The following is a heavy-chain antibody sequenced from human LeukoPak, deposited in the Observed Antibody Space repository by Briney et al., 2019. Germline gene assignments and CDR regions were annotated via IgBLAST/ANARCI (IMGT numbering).Heavy chain of an antibody. CDR1: GYTFTGYY. J-gene: IGHJ3*02. CDR3: ARDSGYDILTGYYISLDAFDI. Sequence: ASVKVSCKASGYTFTGYYMHWVRQAPGQGLEWMGWINPNSGGTNYAQKFQGRVTMTRDTSISTAYMELSRLRSDDTAVYYCARDSGYDILTGYYISLDAFDIWGQGTMVTVSS. V-gene: IGHV1-2*02. CDR2: INPNSGGT. D-gene: IGHD3-9*01.